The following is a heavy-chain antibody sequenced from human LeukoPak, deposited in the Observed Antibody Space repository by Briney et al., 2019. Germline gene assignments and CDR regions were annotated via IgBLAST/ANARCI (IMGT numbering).Heavy chain of an antibody. CDR1: GFTVSSNY. J-gene: IGHJ6*02. CDR3: ATGATQYYYYGMDV. CDR2: ISSSGSTI. V-gene: IGHV3-11*01. D-gene: IGHD1-26*01. Sequence: GGSLRLSCAASGFTVSSNYMSWVRQAPGKGLEWVSYISSSGSTIYYADSVKGRFTISRDNAKNSLYLQMNSLRAEDTAVYYCATGATQYYYYGMDVWGQGTTVTVSS.